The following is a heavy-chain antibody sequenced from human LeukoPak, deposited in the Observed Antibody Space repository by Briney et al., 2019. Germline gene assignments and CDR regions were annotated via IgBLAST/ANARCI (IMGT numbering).Heavy chain of an antibody. CDR3: ARGDSGHDDY. J-gene: IGHJ4*02. D-gene: IGHD5-12*01. Sequence: GGSLRLSCAASGXTFSNYAMSWVRQAPGKGLEWVSTLSGSGGNTYYADSVKGRFTISRDNSKNTLYVQMNSLRVEDTALYYCARGDSGHDDYWGQGTLVTVSS. V-gene: IGHV3-23*01. CDR1: GXTFSNYA. CDR2: LSGSGGNT.